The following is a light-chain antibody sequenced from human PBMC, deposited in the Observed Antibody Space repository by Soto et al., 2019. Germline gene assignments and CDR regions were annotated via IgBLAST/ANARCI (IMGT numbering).Light chain of an antibody. Sequence: NFMLTQPHSVSESPGKTVTISCTRSSGSIASNYVQWYQQRPGSSPTTVIYEDNQRPSGVPDRFSGSIDSSSNSASLTISGLKTEDEADYYCQCYDNTIQVFGTGTKLTVL. V-gene: IGLV6-57*01. CDR3: QCYDNTIQV. CDR2: EDN. J-gene: IGLJ1*01. CDR1: SGSIASNY.